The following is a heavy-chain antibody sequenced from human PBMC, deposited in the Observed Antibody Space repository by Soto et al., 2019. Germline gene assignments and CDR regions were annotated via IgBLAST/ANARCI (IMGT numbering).Heavy chain of an antibody. J-gene: IGHJ5*02. CDR2: ISPGSRYP. Sequence: GGSLRLSCAGSGFTFGGSYMSWIRQAPGKGLEWLSYISPGSRYPAYADSVKGRFTISRDNAKRSLYLQMMSLTAEDTAIYYCVRGGGGGLFDPWGQGTMVTVSS. D-gene: IGHD2-15*01. V-gene: IGHV3-11*06. CDR1: GFTFGGSY. CDR3: VRGGGGGLFDP.